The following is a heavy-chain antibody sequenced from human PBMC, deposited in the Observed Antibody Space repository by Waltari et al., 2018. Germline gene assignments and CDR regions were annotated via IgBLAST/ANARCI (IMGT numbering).Heavy chain of an antibody. J-gene: IGHJ4*02. CDR2: IIPILGIA. D-gene: IGHD1-26*01. V-gene: IGHV1-69*04. CDR1: GGTFSSYA. CDR3: ASSRSGSYYEVDY. Sequence: QVQLVQSGAEVKKPGSSVKVSCKASGGTFSSYAISWVRQAPGQGLEWMGGIIPILGIANYAQKFQGRVTITRDTSASTAYMELSSLRSEDTAVYYCASSRSGSYYEVDYWGQGTLVTVSS.